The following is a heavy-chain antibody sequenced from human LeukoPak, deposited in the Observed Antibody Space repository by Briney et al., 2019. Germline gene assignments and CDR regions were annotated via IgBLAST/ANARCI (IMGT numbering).Heavy chain of an antibody. J-gene: IGHJ4*02. D-gene: IGHD6-13*01. Sequence: GGSLRLSCAASGFTFSSYGMHWVRQAPGKGLEWVAVIWYGGSNKYYADSVKGRFTISRDNSKNTLYLQMNSLRAEDTAVYYCARERRAADSSFDCWGQGTLVTVSS. CDR2: IWYGGSNK. CDR1: GFTFSSYG. CDR3: ARERRAADSSFDC. V-gene: IGHV3-33*08.